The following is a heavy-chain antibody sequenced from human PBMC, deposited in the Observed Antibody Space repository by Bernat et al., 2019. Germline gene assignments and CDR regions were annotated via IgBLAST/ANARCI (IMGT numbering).Heavy chain of an antibody. Sequence: QVQLVESGGGVVQPGRSLRLSCAASGFTFSTYALHWVRQAPGKGLEWVAVISYDGSSQYYADSVKGRFTISRDNSKNTLNLEMNSLRAEDTAVYYCARGLSMGGEFFDYWGQGTLVTVSS. CDR2: ISYDGSSQ. V-gene: IGHV3-30*04. J-gene: IGHJ4*02. D-gene: IGHD3-16*01. CDR3: ARGLSMGGEFFDY. CDR1: GFTFSTYA.